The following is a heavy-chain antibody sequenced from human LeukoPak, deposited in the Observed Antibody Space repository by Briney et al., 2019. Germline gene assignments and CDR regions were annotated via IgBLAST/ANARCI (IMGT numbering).Heavy chain of an antibody. CDR3: ARDYSPMGSDAFDI. Sequence: SETLSLTCAVYGGSFSGYYWSWIRQPPGKGLDWIGEINHSGSTNYNPSLKSRVTISVDTSKNQFSLKLSSVTAADTAVYCCARDYSPMGSDAFDIWGQGTMVTVSS. J-gene: IGHJ3*02. CDR1: GGSFSGYY. V-gene: IGHV4-34*01. D-gene: IGHD2-21*01. CDR2: INHSGST.